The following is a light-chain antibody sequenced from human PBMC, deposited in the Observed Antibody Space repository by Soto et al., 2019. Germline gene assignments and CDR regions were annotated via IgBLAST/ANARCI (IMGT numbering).Light chain of an antibody. V-gene: IGLV2-14*01. Sequence: QSALTQPASVSGSPGQSITISCTGTSRDVGGYNFVSWYQQYPGEVPKLMIYEVSNRPSGVSNRFSGSKSGTTASLTISGLQAEDEADYYCSSYTSCSILVFGTGTKLTVL. CDR3: SSYTSCSILV. CDR1: SRDVGGYNF. CDR2: EVS. J-gene: IGLJ1*01.